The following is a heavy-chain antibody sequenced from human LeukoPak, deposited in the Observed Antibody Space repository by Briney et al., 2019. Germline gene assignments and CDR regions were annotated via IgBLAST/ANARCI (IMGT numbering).Heavy chain of an antibody. V-gene: IGHV3-23*01. J-gene: IGHJ6*03. CDR1: GFPLSSYA. D-gene: IGHD2-2*01. Sequence: GGSLRLSCAASGFPLSSYAMSWVRQASGKGLEWVSATSSSDPGTYYADSVRGRFTISRDNSKNSLYLQMNSLRAEDTAVYYCARDAIVVPAAIRQGFMDVWGKGTTVTISS. CDR2: TSSSDPGT. CDR3: ARDAIVVPAAIRQGFMDV.